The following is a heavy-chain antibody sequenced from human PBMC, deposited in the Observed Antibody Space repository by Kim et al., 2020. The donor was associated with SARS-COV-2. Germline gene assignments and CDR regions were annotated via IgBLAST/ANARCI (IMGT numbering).Heavy chain of an antibody. J-gene: IGHJ4*02. Sequence: GGSLRLSCAASGFTFSSYAMSWVRQAPGKGLEWVSAISGSGGSTYYADSVKGRFTISRDNSKNTLYLQMNSLRAEDTAVYYCAKDIYDYVWGSYRHTPADYWGQGTLVTVSS. CDR2: ISGSGGST. D-gene: IGHD3-16*02. CDR1: GFTFSSYA. CDR3: AKDIYDYVWGSYRHTPADY. V-gene: IGHV3-23*01.